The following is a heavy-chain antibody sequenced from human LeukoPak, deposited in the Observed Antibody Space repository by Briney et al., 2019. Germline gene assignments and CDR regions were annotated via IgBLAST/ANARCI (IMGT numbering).Heavy chain of an antibody. CDR3: ARAPGYYGDPFDY. CDR2: ISSSTSYI. CDR1: GFNFGSYS. D-gene: IGHD4-17*01. Sequence: GGSLRLSCATSGFNFGSYSFNWVRQAPGKGLEWVSCISSSTSYIYYADSVRGRFTISRDNAKNSLFLQMNSLRVEDTAVYYCARAPGYYGDPFDYWGQGTLVTVSS. J-gene: IGHJ4*02. V-gene: IGHV3-21*01.